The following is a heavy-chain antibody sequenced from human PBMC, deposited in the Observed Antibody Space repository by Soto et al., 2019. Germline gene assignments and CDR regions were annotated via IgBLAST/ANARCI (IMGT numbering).Heavy chain of an antibody. CDR1: GFTFSSYA. J-gene: IGHJ4*02. CDR2: ISGSGGST. CDR3: AKPGQRWLQPNARFDY. D-gene: IGHD5-12*01. Sequence: EVQLLESGGGLVQPGGSLRLSCAASGFTFSSYAMSWVRQAPGKGLERVSAISGSGGSTYYADSVKGRFTISRDNSKNTLYLQMNSLRAEDTAVYYCAKPGQRWLQPNARFDYWGQGTLVTVSS. V-gene: IGHV3-23*01.